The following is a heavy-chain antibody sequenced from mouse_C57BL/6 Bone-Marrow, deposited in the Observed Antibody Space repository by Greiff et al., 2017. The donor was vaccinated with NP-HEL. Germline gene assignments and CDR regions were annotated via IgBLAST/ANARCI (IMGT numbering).Heavy chain of an antibody. CDR3: ARDPLYSAMDY. J-gene: IGHJ4*01. CDR2: ISDGCIYR. D-gene: IGHD2-1*01. Sequence: EVHLVESGGGLVKPGGGRNGSGGVSLFAFSSYAMSWVRQTPEKRLEWVATISDGCIYRFYPDNVTGRFTISRDNAKNNLYLQMSHLKSEDTAMYYCARDPLYSAMDYWGQGTSVTVSS. CDR1: LFAFSSYA. V-gene: IGHV5-4*01.